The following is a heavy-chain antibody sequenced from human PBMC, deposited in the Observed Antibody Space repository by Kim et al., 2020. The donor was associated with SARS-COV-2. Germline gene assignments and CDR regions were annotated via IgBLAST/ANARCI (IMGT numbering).Heavy chain of an antibody. V-gene: IGHV3-23*01. CDR3: AKGSGKGPGIAARRGNWFDP. Sequence: GGSLRLSCAASGFTFSSYAMSWVRQAPGKGLEWVSAISGSGGSTYYADSVKGRFTISRDNSKNTLYLQMNSLRAEDTAVYYCAKGSGKGPGIAARRGNWFDPWGQGTLVTVSS. CDR2: ISGSGGST. J-gene: IGHJ5*02. CDR1: GFTFSSYA. D-gene: IGHD6-6*01.